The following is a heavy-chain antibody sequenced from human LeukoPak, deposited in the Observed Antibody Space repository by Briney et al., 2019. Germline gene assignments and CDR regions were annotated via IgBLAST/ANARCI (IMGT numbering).Heavy chain of an antibody. V-gene: IGHV3-23*01. CDR1: GFTFSSYA. D-gene: IGHD2-15*01. CDR3: ARAPGYCSGGTCYGDYYYGMDV. Sequence: PGGSLRLSCAASGFTFSSYAMSWVRQAPGKGLEWVSAISGSGGSTYYADSVKGRFTTSRDNSKNTLYLQMNSLRAEDTAVYYCARAPGYCSGGTCYGDYYYGMDVWGQGTTVTVSS. CDR2: ISGSGGST. J-gene: IGHJ6*02.